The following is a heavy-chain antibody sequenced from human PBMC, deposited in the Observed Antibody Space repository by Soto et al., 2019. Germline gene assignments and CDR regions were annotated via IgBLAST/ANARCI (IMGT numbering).Heavy chain of an antibody. D-gene: IGHD3-22*01. Sequence: PSETLSLTCTVSGGSISSGGYYWSWIRQHPGKGLEWIGYIYYSGSTYYNPSLKGRVTISVDTSKNQFSLKLSSVTAADTAVYYCATPNPGMIVSVHADAFDIWGQGTMVTVSS. CDR2: IYYSGST. CDR3: ATPNPGMIVSVHADAFDI. J-gene: IGHJ3*02. V-gene: IGHV4-31*03. CDR1: GGSISSGGYY.